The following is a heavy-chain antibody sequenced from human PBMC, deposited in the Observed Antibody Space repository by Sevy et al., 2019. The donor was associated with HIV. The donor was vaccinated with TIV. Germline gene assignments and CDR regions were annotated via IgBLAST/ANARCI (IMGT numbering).Heavy chain of an antibody. CDR1: GGSISSGNYY. Sequence: SETLSLTCTVSGGSISSGNYYWHWIRQPPGKGLEWIGYISYTGNTYYNPSLKSPVTISVDTSTNQFSLRLTSVTAADTAVYYWAREATEYTSSSVWFDPWGQGTLVTVSS. V-gene: IGHV4-30-4*01. CDR2: ISYTGNT. D-gene: IGHD6-6*01. J-gene: IGHJ5*02. CDR3: AREATEYTSSSVWFDP.